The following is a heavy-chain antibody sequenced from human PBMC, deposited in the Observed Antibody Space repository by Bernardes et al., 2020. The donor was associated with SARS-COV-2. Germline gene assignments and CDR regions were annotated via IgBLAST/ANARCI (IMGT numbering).Heavy chain of an antibody. Sequence: ASVKVSCKASGYTFTGYYMHWVRQAPGQGLEWMGWINPNSGGTNYAQKFQGRVTMTRDTSISTAYMELSRLRSDDTAVYYCARGPLYCTNGVCPDVFDIWGQGTMVTVSS. CDR3: ARGPLYCTNGVCPDVFDI. CDR2: INPNSGGT. V-gene: IGHV1-2*02. J-gene: IGHJ3*02. CDR1: GYTFTGYY. D-gene: IGHD2-8*01.